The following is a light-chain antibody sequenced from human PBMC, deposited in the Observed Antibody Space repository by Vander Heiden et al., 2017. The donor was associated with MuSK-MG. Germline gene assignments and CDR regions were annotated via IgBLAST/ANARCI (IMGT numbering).Light chain of an antibody. CDR3: QQSYSTPTIT. CDR1: QSIRSY. Sequence: DIQMTQSPSSLSASVGDRVTITCRASQSIRSYLNWYQQKPGKAPKLLIYGASTLQSGVPSRISGRGSGTDFTLTISSLQPEDFATYYCQQSYSTPTITFGQGTRLEI. J-gene: IGKJ5*01. CDR2: GAS. V-gene: IGKV1-39*01.